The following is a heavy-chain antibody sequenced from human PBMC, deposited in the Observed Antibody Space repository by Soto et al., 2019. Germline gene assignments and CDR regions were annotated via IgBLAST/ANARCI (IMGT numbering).Heavy chain of an antibody. CDR2: ISYDGSNK. J-gene: IGHJ4*02. D-gene: IGHD5-12*01. V-gene: IGHV3-30-3*01. CDR1: GFTFSSYA. Sequence: QVQLVESGGGVVQPGRSLRLSCAASGFTFSSYAMHWVRQAPGKGLEWVAVISYDGSNKYYADSVKGRFTISRDNSKNTLYLQMNSLRAEDTAVYYCARDIHRGDGYNSPLFDYWGQGTLVTVSS. CDR3: ARDIHRGDGYNSPLFDY.